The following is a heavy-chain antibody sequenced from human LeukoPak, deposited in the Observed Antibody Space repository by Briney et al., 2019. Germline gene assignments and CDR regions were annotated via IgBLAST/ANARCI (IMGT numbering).Heavy chain of an antibody. Sequence: ASVKVSCKASGYTFTSYGISWVRQAPGQGLEWMGWISAYNGNTNYAQKLQGRVTMTTDTSTSTAYMELRSLRSDDTAVYYCARVRTRTIFGAVIPHGFDYWGQGTLVTVSS. J-gene: IGHJ4*02. CDR3: ARVRTRTIFGAVIPHGFDY. V-gene: IGHV1-18*01. CDR1: GYTFTSYG. CDR2: ISAYNGNT. D-gene: IGHD3-3*01.